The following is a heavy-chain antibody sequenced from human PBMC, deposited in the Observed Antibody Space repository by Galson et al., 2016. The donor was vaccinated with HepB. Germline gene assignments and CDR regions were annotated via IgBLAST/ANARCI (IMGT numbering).Heavy chain of an antibody. CDR2: ISSSSDTI. D-gene: IGHD1-26*01. CDR1: GFTFKSYS. CDR3: ARDEWDFAVIGEPYGMDF. J-gene: IGHJ6*02. Sequence: SLRLSCATSGFTFKSYSMNWVRQAPGKGLEWVSYISSSSDTIHYADSVKGRFTISRDNANNLLYLQMNSLRDADMAVYYCARDEWDFAVIGEPYGMDFWGQGTTVTVSS. V-gene: IGHV3-48*02.